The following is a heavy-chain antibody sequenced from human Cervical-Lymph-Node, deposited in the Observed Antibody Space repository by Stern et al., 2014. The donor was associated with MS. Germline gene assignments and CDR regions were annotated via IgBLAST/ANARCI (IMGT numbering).Heavy chain of an antibody. D-gene: IGHD3-22*01. Sequence: VQLVESGADVKKPGASVKVSCKASGYTFTGYLLHWVRQAPGQGLEWMGWINPNNGVTTYAQNFQGRVTLTRDTTISTAYMELSSLRSDDTAFYYCAREGHYYDTTGYLAHWGQGTLLTVSS. J-gene: IGHJ5*02. V-gene: IGHV1-2*02. CDR1: GYTFTGYL. CDR3: AREGHYYDTTGYLAH. CDR2: INPNNGVT.